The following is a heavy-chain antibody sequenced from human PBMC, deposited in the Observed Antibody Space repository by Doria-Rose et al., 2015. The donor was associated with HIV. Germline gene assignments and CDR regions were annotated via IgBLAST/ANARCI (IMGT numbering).Heavy chain of an antibody. Sequence: GAEVEKPGASVKVSCKASGYTFSNFGVSWVRQAPGQGLEWMGWISTYTGNTNYAQKVQDRVTLTTDTSTSTAYMDLNSLRAEDTAMFYCTRAECRDGYNCGHDYWGQGTLVTVSS. D-gene: IGHD5-12*01. CDR2: ISTYTGNT. V-gene: IGHV1-18*01. CDR1: GYTFSNFG. J-gene: IGHJ4*02. CDR3: TRAECRDGYNCGHDY.